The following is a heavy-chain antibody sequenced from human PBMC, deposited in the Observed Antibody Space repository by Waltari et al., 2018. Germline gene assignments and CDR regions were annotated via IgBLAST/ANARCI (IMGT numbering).Heavy chain of an antibody. Sequence: QVQLVQSGAEVKKPGASVTVSCKASGSPFTGSYMHWVRQAPGQGLEWMGWINPNSGGTNYAQKFQGRVTMTRDTSISTAYMELSRLRSDDTAVYYCARGPSRQWLVDPWGQGTLVTVSS. J-gene: IGHJ5*02. D-gene: IGHD6-19*01. CDR3: ARGPSRQWLVDP. V-gene: IGHV1-2*02. CDR2: INPNSGGT. CDR1: GSPFTGSY.